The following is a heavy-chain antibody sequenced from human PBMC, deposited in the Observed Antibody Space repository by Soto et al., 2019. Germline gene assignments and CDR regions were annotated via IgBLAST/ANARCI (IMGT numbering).Heavy chain of an antibody. CDR3: ARAMRSSYDFWSGYYYGMDV. Sequence: GASVKVSCKASGYTFTSYGISWVRQDPGQGLEWMGWISAYNGNTNYAQKLQGRVTMTTDTSTSTAYMELRSLGSDDTAVYYCARAMRSSYDFWSGYYYGMDVWGQGTTVTVSS. CDR1: GYTFTSYG. D-gene: IGHD3-3*01. J-gene: IGHJ6*02. CDR2: ISAYNGNT. V-gene: IGHV1-18*01.